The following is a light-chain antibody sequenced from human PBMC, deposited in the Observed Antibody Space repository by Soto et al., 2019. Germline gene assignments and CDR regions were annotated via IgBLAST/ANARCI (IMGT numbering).Light chain of an antibody. CDR3: QQYGSSGT. Sequence: EIVLTQSPATLSSSPGETATLSCRASQYVGTRLAWYQHKPGQAPRLLIYYTSNRATGIPARFSGSGSGTDFTLTISSLAPEDFAVYYCQQYGSSGTVGQGTKVDIK. V-gene: IGKV3-11*01. CDR1: QYVGTR. J-gene: IGKJ1*01. CDR2: YTS.